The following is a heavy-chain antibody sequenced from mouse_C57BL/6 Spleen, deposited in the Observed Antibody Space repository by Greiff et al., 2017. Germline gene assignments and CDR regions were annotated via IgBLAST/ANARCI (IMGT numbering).Heavy chain of an antibody. V-gene: IGHV1-82*01. Sequence: VKLMESGPELVKPGASVKISCKASGYAFSSSWMNWVKQRPGKGLEWIGRIYPGDGDTNYNGKFKGKATLTADKSSSTAYMQLSSLTSEDSAVYFCAIAGGGYYYFDYWGQGTTLTVSS. CDR1: GYAFSSSW. D-gene: IGHD2-3*01. CDR3: AIAGGGYYYFDY. J-gene: IGHJ2*01. CDR2: IYPGDGDT.